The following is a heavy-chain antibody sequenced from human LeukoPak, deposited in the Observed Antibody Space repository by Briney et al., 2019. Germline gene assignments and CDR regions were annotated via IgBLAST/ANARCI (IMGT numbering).Heavy chain of an antibody. CDR2: INPNSGGT. CDR1: GYTFTGYY. Sequence: GASVKVSCKASGYTFTGYYMHWVRQAPGQGLEWMGWINPNSGGTNYAQKFQGRVTITRDTSASTAYMELSSLRSEDMAVYYCARDRFAGTVTTQYYFDYWGQGTLVTVSS. CDR3: ARDRFAGTVTTQYYFDY. V-gene: IGHV1-2*02. J-gene: IGHJ4*02. D-gene: IGHD4-11*01.